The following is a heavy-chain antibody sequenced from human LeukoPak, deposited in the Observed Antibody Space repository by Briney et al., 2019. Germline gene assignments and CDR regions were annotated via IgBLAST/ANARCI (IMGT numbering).Heavy chain of an antibody. J-gene: IGHJ3*02. CDR3: AREGTAAYYYDSSGYLDAFDI. D-gene: IGHD3-22*01. Sequence: GGSLRLSCAASGFTFSSYEMNWVRQAPGKGLEGVSYISSSGSTIYYADSVKGRFTISRDNAKNSLYLQMNSLRAEDTAVYYCAREGTAAYYYDSSGYLDAFDIWGQGTMVTVSS. V-gene: IGHV3-48*03. CDR1: GFTFSSYE. CDR2: ISSSGSTI.